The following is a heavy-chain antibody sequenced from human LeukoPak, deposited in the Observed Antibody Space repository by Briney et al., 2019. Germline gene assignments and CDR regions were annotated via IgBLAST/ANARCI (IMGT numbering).Heavy chain of an antibody. V-gene: IGHV1-8*01. J-gene: IGHJ4*02. CDR1: GYTFTSYD. CDR3: ARPYDGSGYPDY. CDR2: MNPNSGNT. D-gene: IGHD3-22*01. Sequence: GASVKVSCKASGYTFTSYDINWVRQATGQGLEWMGWMNPNSGNTGYAQKFQGRVTMTRNTSISTAYMELSSLRSEDTAVYYCARPYDGSGYPDYWGQGTLVTVSS.